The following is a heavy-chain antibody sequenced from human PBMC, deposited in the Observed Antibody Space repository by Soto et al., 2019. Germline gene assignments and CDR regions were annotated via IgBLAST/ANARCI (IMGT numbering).Heavy chain of an antibody. Sequence: SETLSLTCTVSGGSISSSSYYWGWIRQPPGKGLEWIGSIYYSGSTYYNPSLKSRVTISVDTSKNQFSLKLSSVTAADTALYYCARLGGYCTTSCYGYYAMDVWGQGTTVTVSS. CDR1: GGSISSSSYY. V-gene: IGHV4-39*01. J-gene: IGHJ6*02. CDR3: ARLGGYCTTSCYGYYAMDV. CDR2: IYYSGST. D-gene: IGHD2-8*01.